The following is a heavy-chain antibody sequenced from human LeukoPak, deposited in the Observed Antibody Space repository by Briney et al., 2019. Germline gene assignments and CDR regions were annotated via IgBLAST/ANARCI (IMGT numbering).Heavy chain of an antibody. CDR3: ARDRGYDFWSGYYENYNWFDP. D-gene: IGHD3-3*01. J-gene: IGHJ5*02. Sequence: GASVKVSCKASGYTFTSYGISWVRQAPGQGLEWMGWISAYNGNTNYAQKLQGRVTMTTDTSTSTAYMELRSLRSDDTAVYYCARDRGYDFWSGYYENYNWFDPWGQGTLVTVSS. CDR1: GYTFTSYG. CDR2: ISAYNGNT. V-gene: IGHV1-18*01.